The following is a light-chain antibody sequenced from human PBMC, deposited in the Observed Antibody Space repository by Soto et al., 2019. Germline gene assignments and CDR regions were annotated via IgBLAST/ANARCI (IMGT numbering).Light chain of an antibody. J-gene: IGKJ4*01. Sequence: VMTQSPASPSASPGERVTLSCRASQNIRSSLAWYQQKPGQAPRLLIYDASNRATGIPARFSGSGSGTDFTLTISSLEPEDFAVYYCQQRSNWPLTFGGGTKVDIK. V-gene: IGKV3-11*01. CDR2: DAS. CDR3: QQRSNWPLT. CDR1: QNIRSS.